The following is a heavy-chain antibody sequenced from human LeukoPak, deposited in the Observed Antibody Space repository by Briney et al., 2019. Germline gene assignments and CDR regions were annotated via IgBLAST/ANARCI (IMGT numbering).Heavy chain of an antibody. Sequence: GGSLRLSCAASGFTFSSYWMHWARQVPGKGLVWVSRINSDGSSITYADSVKGRFTISRDNAKNTLYLQMNSLRVEDTAVYYCVREGRVSGYDFDCWGQGTLVTVSS. CDR1: GFTFSSYW. J-gene: IGHJ4*02. CDR3: VREGRVSGYDFDC. CDR2: INSDGSSI. D-gene: IGHD5-12*01. V-gene: IGHV3-74*03.